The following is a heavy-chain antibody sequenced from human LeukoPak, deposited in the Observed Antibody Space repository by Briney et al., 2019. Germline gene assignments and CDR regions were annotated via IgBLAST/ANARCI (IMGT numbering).Heavy chain of an antibody. V-gene: IGHV3-23*01. CDR3: AELGITMIGGV. CDR1: GFTFSTYA. CDR2: LSGRGRDT. D-gene: IGHD3-10*02. Sequence: GGSLRLSCAASGFTFSTYAMSWVRQAPGKGLEWLSGLSGRGRDTYYADSVKGRFTISRDESKNTLYLQMNSLRAEDTAVYYCAELGITMIGGVWGKGTTVTISS. J-gene: IGHJ6*04.